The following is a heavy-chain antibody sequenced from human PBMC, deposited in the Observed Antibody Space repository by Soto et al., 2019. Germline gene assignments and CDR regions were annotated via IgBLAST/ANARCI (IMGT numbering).Heavy chain of an antibody. J-gene: IGHJ4*02. Sequence: EVQLVESGGDLVQPGGSLRLSCAAYGLTVSRKHMSWVRQAPGKRLEWVSMIYNDGNTAYADSVKGRFTISRDNSKNTLYLQMHTLGAEDTAMYYCASIDYGDSDWGPGTLVTVSS. D-gene: IGHD4-17*01. V-gene: IGHV3-66*01. CDR1: GLTVSRKH. CDR2: IYNDGNT. CDR3: ASIDYGDSD.